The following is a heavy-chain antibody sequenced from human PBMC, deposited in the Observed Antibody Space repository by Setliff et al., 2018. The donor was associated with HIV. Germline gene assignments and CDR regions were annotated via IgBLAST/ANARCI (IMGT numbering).Heavy chain of an antibody. CDR1: GESFRGHF. D-gene: IGHD3-3*01. J-gene: IGHJ4*02. CDR3: ATSRRITTFGVVIISFGN. Sequence: SETLSLTCVVNGESFRGHFWTWIRQTPGKGLQWIGEIRHSGNTYYNPSLKSRVTISVDTSKNQFSLKLSSVTAADTAVYYCATSRRITTFGVVIISFGNWGQGTLVTVSS. CDR2: IRHSGNT. V-gene: IGHV4-34*01.